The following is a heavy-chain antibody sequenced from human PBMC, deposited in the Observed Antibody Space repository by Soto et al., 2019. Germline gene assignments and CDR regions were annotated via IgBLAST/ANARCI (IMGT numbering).Heavy chain of an antibody. V-gene: IGHV3-21*01. Sequence: EMQLVESGGGLVKPGGSLRLSCAASGFTFSSYSMNWVRQAPGKGLEWVSSISSSSSYIYYADSVKGRFTISRDNAKNSLYLQMNSLRAEDTAVHYCARTYYDFWSGFDYFDYWGQGTLVTVSS. CDR2: ISSSSSYI. J-gene: IGHJ4*02. CDR3: ARTYYDFWSGFDYFDY. D-gene: IGHD3-3*01. CDR1: GFTFSSYS.